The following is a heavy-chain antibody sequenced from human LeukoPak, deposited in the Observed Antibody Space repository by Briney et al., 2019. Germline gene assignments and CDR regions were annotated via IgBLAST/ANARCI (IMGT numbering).Heavy chain of an antibody. CDR1: GGTFSSYA. Sequence: SVKVSCKASGGTFSSYAISWVRQAPGQGLEWMGGIIPVFGTANYAQKFQGRVTITTDESTSTAYMELSSLRSEDTAVYYCARLNYDSSGYYYWGQGTLVTVSS. CDR2: IIPVFGTA. J-gene: IGHJ4*02. V-gene: IGHV1-69*05. CDR3: ARLNYDSSGYYY. D-gene: IGHD3-22*01.